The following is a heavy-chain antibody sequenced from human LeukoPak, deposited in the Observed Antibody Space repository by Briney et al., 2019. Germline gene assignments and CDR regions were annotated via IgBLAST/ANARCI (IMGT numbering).Heavy chain of an antibody. D-gene: IGHD2-2*01. V-gene: IGHV3-23*01. CDR3: ARCTASCYANAFDV. Sequence: GGSLRLSCATSGFTFNNNAMSWVRQAPGKGLEWVSAINGGGDATEYADSVKGRFTISRNNSKNTLYLQMNSLRPDDTAVYYCARCTASCYANAFDVWGQGTLLTVSS. CDR2: INGGGDAT. CDR1: GFTFNNNA. J-gene: IGHJ3*01.